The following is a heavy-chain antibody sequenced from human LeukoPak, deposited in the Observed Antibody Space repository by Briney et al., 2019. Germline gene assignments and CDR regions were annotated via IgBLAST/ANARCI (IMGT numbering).Heavy chain of an antibody. CDR3: AKDEQDFWSGPFDY. J-gene: IGHJ4*02. CDR1: GFTFSSYG. D-gene: IGHD3-3*01. CDR2: IRYDGSNK. Sequence: QSGGSLRLSCAASGFTFSSYGMHWVRQAPGKGLEWVAFIRYDGSNKYYADSVKGRFTISRDNSKNTLYLQMNSLRAEDTAVYYCAKDEQDFWSGPFDYWGQGTLVTVSS. V-gene: IGHV3-30*02.